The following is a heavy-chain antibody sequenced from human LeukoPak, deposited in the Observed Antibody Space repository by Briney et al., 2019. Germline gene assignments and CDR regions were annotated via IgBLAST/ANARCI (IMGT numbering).Heavy chain of an antibody. V-gene: IGHV1-18*04. CDR3: AREGNDYSYMDV. CDR1: GYTFTSYY. CDR2: ISAYNGNT. Sequence: GASAKVSCKASGYTFTSYYMHWVRQAPGQGLEWMGWISAYNGNTNYAQKLQGRVTMTTDTSTSTAYMELRSLRSDDTAVYYCAREGNDYSYMDVWGKGTTVTVSS. J-gene: IGHJ6*03. D-gene: IGHD3-10*01.